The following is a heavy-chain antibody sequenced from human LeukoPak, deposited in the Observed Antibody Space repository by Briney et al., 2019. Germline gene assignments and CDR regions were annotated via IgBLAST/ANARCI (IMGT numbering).Heavy chain of an antibody. Sequence: GGSLRLSCAASGFTFSSYGLNWVRRAQGKGLEWLSYISSRSTTIYYADSVRGRFTISRDDAKNSLYLQMNSLRDDDTAVYYCARDDSGTTEGDWFDPWGQGTLVTVSS. CDR2: ISSRSTTI. V-gene: IGHV3-48*03. J-gene: IGHJ5*02. CDR3: ARDDSGTTEGDWFDP. D-gene: IGHD1-7*01. CDR1: GFTFSSYG.